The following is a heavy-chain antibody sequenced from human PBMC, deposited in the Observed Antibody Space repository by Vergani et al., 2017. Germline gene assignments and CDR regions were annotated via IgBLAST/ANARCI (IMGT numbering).Heavy chain of an antibody. J-gene: IGHJ4*02. CDR2: IIPIFGTA. Sequence: QVQLVQSGAEVKKPGSSVKVSCKASGGTFSSYAISWVRQAPGQGLEWMGGIIPIFGTANYAQKFQGRVTITADESTSTAYMELSSLRSEDTAVYYCAKVYHYDVSDYAPPYYFDYWGQGTLVTVSS. D-gene: IGHD3-22*01. CDR3: AKVYHYDVSDYAPPYYFDY. V-gene: IGHV1-69*01. CDR1: GGTFSSYA.